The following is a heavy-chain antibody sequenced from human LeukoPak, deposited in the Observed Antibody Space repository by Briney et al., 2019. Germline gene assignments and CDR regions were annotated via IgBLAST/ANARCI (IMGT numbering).Heavy chain of an antibody. Sequence: VKPGGSLRLSCAASGFTFSSYNMNWIRQAPGKGLEWVSSISSSSSYIYYADSVEGRFTISRDNAKNSLYLQMNSLRAEDTAVYYCARPYYYDSSGYYYWGQGTLVTVSS. CDR2: ISSSSSYI. V-gene: IGHV3-21*01. J-gene: IGHJ4*02. D-gene: IGHD3-22*01. CDR1: GFTFSSYN. CDR3: ARPYYYDSSGYYY.